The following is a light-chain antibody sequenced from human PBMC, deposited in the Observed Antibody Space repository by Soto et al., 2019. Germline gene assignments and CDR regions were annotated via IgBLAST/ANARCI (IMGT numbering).Light chain of an antibody. J-gene: IGLJ3*02. CDR1: SSDVGGYNY. V-gene: IGLV2-14*01. CDR3: SSYTSSSTWV. CDR2: EVS. Sequence: QSVLTQPASVSGSPGQSIIISCTGTSSDVGGYNYVSWYQQYPGKAPKLMIYEVSNRPSGVSNRFSGSKSGNTASLTISGLQAEDEADYYCSSYTSSSTWVFGGGTKLTVL.